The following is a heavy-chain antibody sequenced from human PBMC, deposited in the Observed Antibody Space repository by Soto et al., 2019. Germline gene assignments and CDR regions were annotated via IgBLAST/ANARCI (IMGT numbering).Heavy chain of an antibody. CDR1: GGTFGNYL. V-gene: IGHV1-69*01. Sequence: QVQLVQSGAGVKKPGSSVKVSCKASGGTFGNYLISWVRQAPGHGLEWMGGIVPVFGPANYAQQFQGRVTVTADASTDTVYMELSSLRSDDTAVYFCATMGGYSSSYFEYWGQGTLVTVSS. D-gene: IGHD6-19*01. CDR3: ATMGGYSSSYFEY. J-gene: IGHJ4*02. CDR2: IVPVFGPA.